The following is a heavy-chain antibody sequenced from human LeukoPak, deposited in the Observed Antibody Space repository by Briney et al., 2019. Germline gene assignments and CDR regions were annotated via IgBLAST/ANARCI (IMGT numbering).Heavy chain of an antibody. J-gene: IGHJ4*02. CDR2: IIPIFGTA. D-gene: IGHD2-21*01. CDR1: GGTFSSYA. Sequence: SVKVSCKASGGTFSSYAISWVRQAPGQGLEWMGGIIPIFGTANYAQKFQGRVTITADKSTSTAYMELSSLRSEDTAVYYGGRGGGGGEYYFDYWGQGTLVTVSS. CDR3: GRGGGGGEYYFDY. V-gene: IGHV1-69*06.